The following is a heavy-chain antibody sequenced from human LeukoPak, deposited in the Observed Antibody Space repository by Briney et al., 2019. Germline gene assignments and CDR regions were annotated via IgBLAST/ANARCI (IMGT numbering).Heavy chain of an antibody. CDR3: ARHSSSSGDYYYMDV. J-gene: IGHJ6*03. D-gene: IGHD6-6*01. V-gene: IGHV5-51*01. CDR1: GYSFTSYW. CDR2: IYPADSQT. Sequence: GESLKISCKASGYSFTSYWIAWVRQMPGKGLEWMGIIYPADSQTIFSPSFQGQVTISADKSISTAYLQWSSLKASDTAMYYCARHSSSSGDYYYMDVWGKGTTVTVSS.